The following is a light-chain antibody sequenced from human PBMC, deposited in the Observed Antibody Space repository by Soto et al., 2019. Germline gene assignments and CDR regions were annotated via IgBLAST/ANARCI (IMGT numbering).Light chain of an antibody. CDR2: GAS. V-gene: IGKV3-20*01. CDR3: QQYNYSPRT. CDR1: QSVSSTY. J-gene: IGKJ2*01. Sequence: EIVLTQSPGTLSLSPGERATLSCRASQSVSSTYLAWYQQKPGQAPRLLIYGASSRATGLPDRFSGSGSGTDFTLTISRLEPEDFAVYSCQQYNYSPRTFGQGTKLEIK.